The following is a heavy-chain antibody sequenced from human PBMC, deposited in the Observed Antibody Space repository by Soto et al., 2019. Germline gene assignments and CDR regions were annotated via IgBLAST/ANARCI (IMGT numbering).Heavy chain of an antibody. D-gene: IGHD2-21*02. V-gene: IGHV2-5*02. CDR2: IYWDDDK. Sequence: QITLKESGPTLVKPTQTLTLTCTFSAFSLSTGGVGVGWIRQPPGKALEWLALIYWDDDKRYSPSLRSRLTITKDTSKHQVGLTMTNMDPVDTATYYCIQSRCGGDCLQSYASYYYYGMDVWGQGTTVTVSS. CDR1: AFSLSTGGVG. J-gene: IGHJ6*02. CDR3: IQSRCGGDCLQSYASYYYYGMDV.